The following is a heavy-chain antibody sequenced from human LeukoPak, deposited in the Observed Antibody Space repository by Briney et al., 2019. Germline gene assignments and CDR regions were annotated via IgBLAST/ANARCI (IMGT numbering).Heavy chain of an antibody. J-gene: IGHJ4*02. Sequence: SETLSLTCTVSGGSVSSADYYWSWIRQPPGKGLEWIGEINHSGSTNYNPSLKSRVTISVDTSKNQFSLKLSSVTAADTAVYYCARGRKVRGARPYYFDYWGQGTLVTVSS. CDR1: GGSVSSADYY. CDR2: INHSGST. CDR3: ARGRKVRGARPYYFDY. V-gene: IGHV4-34*01. D-gene: IGHD3-10*01.